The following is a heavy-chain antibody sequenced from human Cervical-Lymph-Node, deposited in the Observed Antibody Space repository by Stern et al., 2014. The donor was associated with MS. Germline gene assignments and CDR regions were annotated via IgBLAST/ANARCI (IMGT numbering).Heavy chain of an antibody. D-gene: IGHD6-13*01. J-gene: IGHJ6*02. CDR1: GLTFSRYS. Sequence: EVQLVESGGGLVKPGGSLRLSCAASGLTFSRYSMSWVRQAPGKGLEWVSSISSGSSYIYYADSVKGRFTISRDNAKNSLSLQMNSLRAEDTAVYYCAHLATGGTDYYYSFDVWGQGTTVTVSS. V-gene: IGHV3-21*01. CDR3: AHLATGGTDYYYSFDV. CDR2: ISSGSSYI.